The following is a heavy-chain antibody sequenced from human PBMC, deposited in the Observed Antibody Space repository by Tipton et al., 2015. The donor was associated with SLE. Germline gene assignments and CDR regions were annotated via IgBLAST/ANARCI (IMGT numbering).Heavy chain of an antibody. Sequence: ILSLTCTVSAGSITSSSYYWHWIRQPAGKGLEWIGRIHTTGSTDYNPSLKSPVTMSVDTSKNLFSLKVRSVTSADTAVYYCARGERRRYNDAFDIWGQGTMVTVSP. V-gene: IGHV4-61*02. D-gene: IGHD5-24*01. J-gene: IGHJ3*02. CDR1: AGSITSSSYY. CDR2: IHTTGST. CDR3: ARGERRRYNDAFDI.